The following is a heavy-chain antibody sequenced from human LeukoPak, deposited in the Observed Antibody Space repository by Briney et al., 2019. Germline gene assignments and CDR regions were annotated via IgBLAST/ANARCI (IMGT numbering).Heavy chain of an antibody. Sequence: GGSLRLSCTASGFTFKDYAMYWVRQAPGKGLEWVSGISWNSGTTDYADSVKGRFTVSRDNAKDSLYLQMNSLRAEDTAVYYCARGLAVTARGSFDIWGQGTMVTVSS. J-gene: IGHJ3*02. D-gene: IGHD6-19*01. CDR3: ARGLAVTARGSFDI. V-gene: IGHV3-9*01. CDR2: ISWNSGTT. CDR1: GFTFKDYA.